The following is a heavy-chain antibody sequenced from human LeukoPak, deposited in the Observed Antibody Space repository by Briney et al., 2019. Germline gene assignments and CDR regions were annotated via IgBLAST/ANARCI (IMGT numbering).Heavy chain of an antibody. CDR2: ISSSGSNT. V-gene: IGHV3-11*05. Sequence: GGSLRLSFAASGFTFSDHYMSWIRQAPGRGLEWVSCISSSGSNTDYADSVKSRFTTSRDNAKNSLYLQMNSLRAEDTAVYFCAREGVRGSQALDAFDIWGQGTMVTVSS. J-gene: IGHJ3*02. D-gene: IGHD3-10*01. CDR3: AREGVRGSQALDAFDI. CDR1: GFTFSDHY.